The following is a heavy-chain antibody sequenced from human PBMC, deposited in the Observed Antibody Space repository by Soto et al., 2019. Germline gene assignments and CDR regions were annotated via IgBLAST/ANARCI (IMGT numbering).Heavy chain of an antibody. CDR1: AFTLSSYW. J-gene: IGHJ3*02. D-gene: IGHD3-22*01. CDR2: IKQDGSEK. V-gene: IGHV3-7*01. Sequence: EVQLVESGGGLVQPGGSLRLSCEASAFTLSSYWMSWVRQAPGKGLEWVANIKQDGSEKYYVDSVKGRFTISRDNTKNSLYLQMSTLRSDDAAIYYCARDYEFGFDMWGQGTLVTVSS. CDR3: ARDYEFGFDM.